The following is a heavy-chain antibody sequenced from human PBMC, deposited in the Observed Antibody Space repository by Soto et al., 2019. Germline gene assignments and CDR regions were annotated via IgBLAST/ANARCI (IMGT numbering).Heavy chain of an antibody. D-gene: IGHD6-13*01. CDR2: ISGSGGST. CDR1: GFTFSSYA. J-gene: IGHJ4*02. Sequence: GSLRLSCAASGFTFSSYAMSWVRQAPGKGLEWVSAISGSGGSTYYADSVKGRFTISRDNSKNTLYLQMNSLRAEDTAVYYCAKGLIAAAGPETYYFDYWGQGTLVTVSS. V-gene: IGHV3-23*01. CDR3: AKGLIAAAGPETYYFDY.